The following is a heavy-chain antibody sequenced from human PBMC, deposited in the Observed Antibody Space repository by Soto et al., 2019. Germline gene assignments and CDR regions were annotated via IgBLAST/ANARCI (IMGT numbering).Heavy chain of an antibody. CDR3: VRETPSVDHYYIYMDV. Sequence: EVQLVESGGGLVQPGGSLRLSCAASGLTFSSYWMHWVRQVPGKGLVWVSRVNSDGSFTTYADSVKGRFTISRDNAKNTLYLQMNSLRAEDTALYYCVRETPSVDHYYIYMDVWGKGTTVTVSS. V-gene: IGHV3-74*01. D-gene: IGHD2-2*01. CDR1: GLTFSSYW. J-gene: IGHJ6*03. CDR2: VNSDGSFT.